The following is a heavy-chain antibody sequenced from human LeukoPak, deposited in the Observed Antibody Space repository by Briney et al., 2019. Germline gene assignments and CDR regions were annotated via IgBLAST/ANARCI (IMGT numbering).Heavy chain of an antibody. Sequence: GGSLRLSCAASGFTVGSNYMSWVRQAPGKGLEWVSVTYSGGSTYYADSVRGRFTISRDNSKNTLYLQMNSLRAEDTAVYYCAKPYYYGSRSYMDYWGQGTLVTVSS. CDR1: GFTVGSNY. J-gene: IGHJ4*02. D-gene: IGHD3-10*01. CDR2: TYSGGST. V-gene: IGHV3-66*04. CDR3: AKPYYYGSRSYMDY.